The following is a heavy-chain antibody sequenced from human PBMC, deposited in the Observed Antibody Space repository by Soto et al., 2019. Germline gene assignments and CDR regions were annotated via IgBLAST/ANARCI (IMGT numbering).Heavy chain of an antibody. Sequence: PSETLSLTCTVSGGSISSYYWSWIRQPPGKGLEWIGYIYYSGGTKYNPSLKSRVTMSVDTSKNHFSLKLSSVTAADTAVYYCARDYDSSGYYYDYWGQGTLVTVSS. D-gene: IGHD3-22*01. J-gene: IGHJ4*02. CDR1: GGSISSYY. CDR3: ARDYDSSGYYYDY. V-gene: IGHV4-59*13. CDR2: IYYSGGT.